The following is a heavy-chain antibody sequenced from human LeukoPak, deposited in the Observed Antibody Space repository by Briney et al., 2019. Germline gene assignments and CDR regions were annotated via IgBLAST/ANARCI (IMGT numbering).Heavy chain of an antibody. CDR3: ARAVGTAMVLCLGY. V-gene: IGHV1-2*02. CDR1: GYTFTGYY. CDR2: INPNSGGT. Sequence: GASVKVSCKASGYTFTGYYMHWVRQAPGQGLEWMGWINPNSGGTNYAQKFQGRVTMTRDASISTAYMELSRLRSDDTAVYYCARAVGTAMVLCLGYWGQGTLVTVSS. D-gene: IGHD5-18*01. J-gene: IGHJ4*02.